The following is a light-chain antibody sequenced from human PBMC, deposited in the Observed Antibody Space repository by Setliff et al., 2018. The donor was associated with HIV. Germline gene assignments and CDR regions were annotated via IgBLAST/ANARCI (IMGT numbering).Light chain of an antibody. V-gene: IGLV2-14*03. CDR1: SSDVGGYDF. CDR2: DVS. J-gene: IGLJ1*01. Sequence: QSALTQPASVSGSPGQSITISCIGTSSDVGGYDFVSWYQQRPGKAPKLNIFDVSERPSGVSHRFSGSKSGNTASLTISGLQTEDEADYFCASYRSPATYVFGMGTKVTVL. CDR3: ASYRSPATYV.